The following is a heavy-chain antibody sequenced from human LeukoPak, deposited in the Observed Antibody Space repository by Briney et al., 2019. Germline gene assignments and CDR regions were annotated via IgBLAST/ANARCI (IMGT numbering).Heavy chain of an antibody. J-gene: IGHJ4*03. CDR1: GYSFTNYW. V-gene: IGHV5-51*01. Sequence: GESLKISCKGPGYSFTNYWIGWVRQMPGKGLEYMGIIYTVDSDTKYNPSFQGQVTISVDKSINTAYLQWTSLKASDTAMYYCARGGSGWYFDYWGHGSLVTVSS. CDR3: ARGGSGWYFDY. D-gene: IGHD6-19*01. CDR2: IYTVDSDT.